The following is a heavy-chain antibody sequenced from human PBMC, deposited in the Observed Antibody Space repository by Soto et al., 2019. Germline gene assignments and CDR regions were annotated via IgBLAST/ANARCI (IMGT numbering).Heavy chain of an antibody. CDR3: ARAPRGLGQWLVLNWFDP. Sequence: SVKVSCKASGGTFSSYAISWVRQAPGQGLEWMGGIIPIFGTANYAQKFQGRVTITADESTSTAYMELSSLRSEDTAVYYCARAPRGLGQWLVLNWFDPWGQGTLVTVS. CDR2: IIPIFGTA. J-gene: IGHJ5*02. V-gene: IGHV1-69*13. CDR1: GGTFSSYA. D-gene: IGHD6-19*01.